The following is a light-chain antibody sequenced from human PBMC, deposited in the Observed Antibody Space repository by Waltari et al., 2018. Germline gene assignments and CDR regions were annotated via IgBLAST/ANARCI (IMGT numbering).Light chain of an antibody. CDR2: RVS. V-gene: IGKV2-30*02. J-gene: IGKJ4*01. Sequence: AMTQSPVSQPVTLGQPASFSCKSNQSILHTDGNTYLNWFHQRPGQSPRRLLYRVSYRDSGVPGRFSGSGSATEFTLRISRVAAEDVGVYYCMQGSHWPPTFGGGTKLEIQ. CDR3: MQGSHWPPT. CDR1: QSILHTDGNTY.